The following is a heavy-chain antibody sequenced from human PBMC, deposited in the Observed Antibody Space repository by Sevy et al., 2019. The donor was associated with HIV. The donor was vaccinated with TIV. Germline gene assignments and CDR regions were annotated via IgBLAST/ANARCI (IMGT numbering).Heavy chain of an antibody. Sequence: GGSLRLSCAASGFTFSNYWMHWVRQAPGKGLVWVSRINSAGSSTRYADSVKGRFTISRDNAKNTLYLQMNSLRAEDTAVYYCARSYRGHIDYWGQGTLVTVSS. J-gene: IGHJ4*02. CDR1: GFTFSNYW. CDR3: ARSYRGHIDY. V-gene: IGHV3-74*01. D-gene: IGHD4-4*01. CDR2: INSAGSST.